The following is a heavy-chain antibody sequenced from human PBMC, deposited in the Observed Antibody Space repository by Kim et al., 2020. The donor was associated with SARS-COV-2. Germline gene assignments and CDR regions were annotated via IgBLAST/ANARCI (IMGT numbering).Heavy chain of an antibody. Sequence: GGSLRLSCAASGFTFSSYGMHWVRQAPGKGLEWVAVIWYDGSNKYYADSVKGRFTISRDNSKNTLYLQMNSLRAEDTAVYYCARDLPWQQPTDGAFDIWGQGTMVTVSS. CDR1: GFTFSSYG. D-gene: IGHD6-13*01. J-gene: IGHJ3*02. CDR2: IWYDGSNK. CDR3: ARDLPWQQPTDGAFDI. V-gene: IGHV3-33*01.